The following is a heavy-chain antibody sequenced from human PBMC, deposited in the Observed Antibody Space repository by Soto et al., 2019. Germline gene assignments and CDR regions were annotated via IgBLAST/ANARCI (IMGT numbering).Heavy chain of an antibody. J-gene: IGHJ4*02. Sequence: QVQLVESGGGLVKSGGSLRLSCATSGFTFSDHYMSWIRQAPGKGLEFISYISPGGRYTNYGDSVKGRFTISRDNAKNSLFLQVNTLRDEDTAVYYCSSVGGGGVFDHWGQGNSFTVSS. CDR3: SSVGGGGVFDH. CDR1: GFTFSDHY. CDR2: ISPGGRYT. D-gene: IGHD2-21*01. V-gene: IGHV3-11*05.